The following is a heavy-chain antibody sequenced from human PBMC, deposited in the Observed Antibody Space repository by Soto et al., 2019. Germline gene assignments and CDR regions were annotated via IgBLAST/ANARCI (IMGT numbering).Heavy chain of an antibody. CDR3: ARGRGFYSSSSKRVPEFAY. Sequence: PGGSLRLSCGASGFTFSSYGMHWVRQAPGKGLEWVAVIWYDGSNKYYADSVKGRFTISRDNSKNTLYLQMNSLRAEDTAVYYCARGRGFYSSSSKRVPEFAYWGQGTLVTVSS. J-gene: IGHJ4*02. D-gene: IGHD6-6*01. CDR2: IWYDGSNK. CDR1: GFTFSSYG. V-gene: IGHV3-33*01.